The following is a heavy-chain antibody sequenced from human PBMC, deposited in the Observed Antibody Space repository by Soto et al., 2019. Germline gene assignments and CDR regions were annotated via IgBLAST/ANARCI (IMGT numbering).Heavy chain of an antibody. Sequence: ASVKVSCKASGYTFTSYDINWVRQATGQGLEWMGWMNPNSGNTGYAQKFQGRVTMTRNTSISTAYMELSSLRSEDTAVYYCARVIRDIVVVPAANQFDPWGQGTLVTVSS. CDR2: MNPNSGNT. D-gene: IGHD2-2*01. CDR1: GYTFTSYD. V-gene: IGHV1-8*01. J-gene: IGHJ5*02. CDR3: ARVIRDIVVVPAANQFDP.